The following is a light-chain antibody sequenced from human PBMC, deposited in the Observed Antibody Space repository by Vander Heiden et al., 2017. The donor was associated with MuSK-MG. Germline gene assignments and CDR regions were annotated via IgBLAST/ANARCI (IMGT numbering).Light chain of an antibody. CDR2: YKVDTDK. Sequence: QPVLTPPTSLSASPSPSARSTCTLRRGINVGTSMLYWYQQKHRSHPRDVLRYKVDTDKQKGSGVASRVSGSKDASTNAGLLLISGLQSEDDADYYCAIWYSSTSVFGGGTKLNGL. V-gene: IGLV5-39*01. CDR1: RGINVGTSM. CDR3: AIWYSSTSV. J-gene: IGLJ2*01.